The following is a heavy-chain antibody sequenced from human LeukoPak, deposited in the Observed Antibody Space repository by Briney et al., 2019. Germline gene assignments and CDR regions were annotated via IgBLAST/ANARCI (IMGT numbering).Heavy chain of an antibody. CDR2: IYYSGST. Sequence: SETLSLTCTVSGGSISSSSYYWGWIRQPPGKGLEWIGSIYYSGSTYYNPSLKGRVTISVDTSKNQFSLKLSSVTAADTAVYYCARGFGSGGDAFDIWGQGTMVTVSS. J-gene: IGHJ3*02. V-gene: IGHV4-39*07. CDR1: GGSISSSSYY. D-gene: IGHD2-15*01. CDR3: ARGFGSGGDAFDI.